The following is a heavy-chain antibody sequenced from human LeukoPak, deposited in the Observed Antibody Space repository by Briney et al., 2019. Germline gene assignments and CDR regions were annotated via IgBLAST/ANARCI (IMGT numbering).Heavy chain of an antibody. CDR3: ARDHYGVLDY. D-gene: IGHD3-10*01. CDR1: GGSISSSSYY. CDR2: IYYSGST. Sequence: SETLSLTCTVSGGSISSSSYYWGWIRQPPGKGLEWIGSIYYSGSTYYNPPLKSRVTIPVDTSKNQFSLKLSSVTAADTAVYYCARDHYGVLDYWGQGTLVTVSS. J-gene: IGHJ4*02. V-gene: IGHV4-39*07.